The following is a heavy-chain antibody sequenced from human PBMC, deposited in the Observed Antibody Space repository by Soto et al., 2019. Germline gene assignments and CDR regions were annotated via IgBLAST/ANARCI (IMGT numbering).Heavy chain of an antibody. CDR1: GYDLIGHG. V-gene: IGHV1-18*04. CDR2: INTYNGDT. Sequence: ASVKLSFKASGYDLIGHGISWLRQAPRQGLEWMGWINTYNGDTKYAQKYQDRVTLTKEKSTRTAYXELGSLRSDDTAVYYCARMMDKAMVKHSSNQRVPNTKPPQTVLVAFDIWGQGTMVTVSS. J-gene: IGHJ3*02. CDR3: ARMMDKAMVKHSSNQRVPNTKPPQTVLVAFDI. D-gene: IGHD5-18*01.